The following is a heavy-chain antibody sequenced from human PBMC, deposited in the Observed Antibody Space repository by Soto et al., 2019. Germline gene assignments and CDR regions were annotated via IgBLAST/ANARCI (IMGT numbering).Heavy chain of an antibody. CDR3: ARGGGAWAHYYFDY. CDR1: GGSVSSGSYF. J-gene: IGHJ4*02. Sequence: QVQLQESGPGLVKPSETLSLTCTVSGGSVSSGSYFWSWIRQPPGKGLAWIGYIYYSGSTDYNPSLESRVTISVDASKNQFSLRLSSVTPADTAVSYCARGGGAWAHYYFDYWGQGTLVTFAS. V-gene: IGHV4-61*01. CDR2: IYYSGST.